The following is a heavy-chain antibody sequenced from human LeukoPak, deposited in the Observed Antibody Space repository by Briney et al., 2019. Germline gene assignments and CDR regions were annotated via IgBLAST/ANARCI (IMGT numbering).Heavy chain of an antibody. J-gene: IGHJ4*02. D-gene: IGHD2-2*01. CDR2: ISGRGHTT. Sequence: GGSLRLSCAASGFTFTSSAMSWVRQAPGKGLEWVSVISGRGHTTDYADSVKGRFTVSRDNSKNTLYLQMNSLKTEDTAVYYCTTEYCSSTSCYHGEVDYWGQGTLVTVSS. CDR1: GFTFTSSA. V-gene: IGHV3-23*01. CDR3: TTEYCSSTSCYHGEVDY.